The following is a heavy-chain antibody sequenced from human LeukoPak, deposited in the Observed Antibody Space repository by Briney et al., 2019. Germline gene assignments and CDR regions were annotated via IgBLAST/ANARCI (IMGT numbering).Heavy chain of an antibody. CDR3: ARLKSGSDY. J-gene: IGHJ4*02. D-gene: IGHD3-22*01. V-gene: IGHV4-34*01. CDR2: IYYSGST. Sequence: TSETLSLTCAVYGGSFSGYYWSWIRQPPGKGLEWIGSIYYSGSTYYNPSLKSRVTISVDTSKNQFSLRLSSVTAADTAVYYCARLKSGSDYWGQGTLVTVSS. CDR1: GGSFSGYY.